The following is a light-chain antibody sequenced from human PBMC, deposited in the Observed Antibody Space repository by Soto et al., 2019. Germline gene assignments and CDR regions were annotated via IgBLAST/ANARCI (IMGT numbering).Light chain of an antibody. J-gene: IGKJ1*01. CDR3: LQGYNYPWT. Sequence: AIQMAQSPSSLSASVGDRVTIACRASQAITSELGWYQQKPGTAPKLLIYAASSLQSGVPSRFSDSGSGTDFTLTISSLQPEDFATYYCLQGYNYPWTFGQGTKVDIK. CDR1: QAITSE. CDR2: AAS. V-gene: IGKV1-6*01.